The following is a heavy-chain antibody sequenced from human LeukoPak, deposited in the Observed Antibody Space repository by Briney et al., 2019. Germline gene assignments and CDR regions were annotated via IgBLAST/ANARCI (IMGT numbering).Heavy chain of an antibody. D-gene: IGHD5-18*01. Sequence: GGSLRLSCAASGFTFDDYAMHWVRQAPGKGLEWVSGISFNSGTIGYADSVKGRFTISRDNAKNSLYLQMNSLRAEDTALYYCAGVGDRGYSYGSDYWGQGTLVTVSS. CDR3: AGVGDRGYSYGSDY. CDR1: GFTFDDYA. V-gene: IGHV3-9*01. CDR2: ISFNSGTI. J-gene: IGHJ4*02.